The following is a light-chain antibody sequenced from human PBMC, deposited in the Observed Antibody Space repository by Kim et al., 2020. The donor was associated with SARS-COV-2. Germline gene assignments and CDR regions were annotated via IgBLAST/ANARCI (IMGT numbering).Light chain of an antibody. CDR3: QQYHSYSYT. CDR1: QSISTW. V-gene: IGKV1-5*03. Sequence: SASVGDRVTITCRARQSISTWLAWYQQKPGKAPKLLIYKASNLQTGVPSRFSGSGSGTEFTLTITSLQPDDFATYYCQQYHSYSYTFGQGTSWRS. CDR2: KAS. J-gene: IGKJ2*01.